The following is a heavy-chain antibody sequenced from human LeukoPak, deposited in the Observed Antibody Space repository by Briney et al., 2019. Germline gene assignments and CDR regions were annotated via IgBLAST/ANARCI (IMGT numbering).Heavy chain of an antibody. CDR1: GFTFSSYS. V-gene: IGHV3-48*01. D-gene: IGHD6-25*01. Sequence: GGSLRLSCAASGFTFSSYSMNWVRQAPGKGLEWVSYISSCSSTIYYADSVKGRFTISRDNAKNSLYLQMNSLRAEDTAVYYCAREAGYFDYWGQGTLVTVSS. J-gene: IGHJ4*02. CDR2: ISSCSSTI. CDR3: AREAGYFDY.